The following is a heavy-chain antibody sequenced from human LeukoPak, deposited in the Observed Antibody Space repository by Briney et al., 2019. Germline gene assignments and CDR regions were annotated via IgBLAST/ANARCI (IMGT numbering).Heavy chain of an antibody. CDR3: AHMSPGKLWLLTFDY. CDR2: IYWNDDK. J-gene: IGHJ4*02. V-gene: IGHV2-5*01. Sequence: SGPTLVNPTQTLTLTRTFSGFSLSTSGVGVGWIRQPPGKALEWLALIYWNDDKRYSPSLKSRLTITKDTSKNQVVLTMTNMDPVDTATYYCAHMSPGKLWLLTFDYWGQGTLVTVSS. CDR1: GFSLSTSGVG. D-gene: IGHD3-22*01.